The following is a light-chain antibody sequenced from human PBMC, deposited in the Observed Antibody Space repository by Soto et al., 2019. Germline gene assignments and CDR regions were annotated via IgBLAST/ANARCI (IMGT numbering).Light chain of an antibody. J-gene: IGLJ1*01. CDR2: EVS. CDR1: SSDVGSYNR. Sequence: QSALTQPPSVSGSPGQSVTISCTGTSSDVGSYNRVSWYQQSAGTAPRLMIYEVSNRPSGVSDRFSGSKSGNTASLTISGLQAEDEADYYCSLYTSRSTFVFGTGTKLTVL. CDR3: SLYTSRSTFV. V-gene: IGLV2-18*01.